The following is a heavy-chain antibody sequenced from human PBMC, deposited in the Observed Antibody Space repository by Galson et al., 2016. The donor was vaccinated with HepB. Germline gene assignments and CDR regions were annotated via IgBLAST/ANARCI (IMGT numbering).Heavy chain of an antibody. CDR1: GYTFTSYP. V-gene: IGHV1-3*01. CDR2: INAGNNNT. CDR3: AVETVTKEAFDI. D-gene: IGHD1-1*01. J-gene: IGHJ3*02. Sequence: SVKVSCKASGYTFTSYPMHWVRQAPGQRLEWMGWINAGNNNTKYLQKLQGRVTITRDTSASTAYMELSSLRSEDTAGYYCAVETVTKEAFDICGQGTLVAVSS.